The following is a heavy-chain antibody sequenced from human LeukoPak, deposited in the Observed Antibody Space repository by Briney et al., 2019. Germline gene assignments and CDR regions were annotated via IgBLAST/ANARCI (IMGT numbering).Heavy chain of an antibody. CDR1: GYSFTNYW. CDR3: ARRTSKIRAGWRNWFDP. V-gene: IGHV5-51*01. J-gene: IGHJ5*02. CDR2: IYPGDSDT. Sequence: GESLKIPCKGSGYSFTNYWIAWVRQMPGKGLEWMGIIYPGDSDTRYSPSFQGQVTISADKSISTAYLQWSSLKASDTAMYYCARRTSKIRAGWRNWFDPWGQGTLVTVSS. D-gene: IGHD6-19*01.